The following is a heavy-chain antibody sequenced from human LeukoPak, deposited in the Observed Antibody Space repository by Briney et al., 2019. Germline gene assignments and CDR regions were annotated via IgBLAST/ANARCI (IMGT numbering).Heavy chain of an antibody. CDR3: ARGRSRYYDFWSGYYPFDY. CDR1: GYSFTSYW. V-gene: IGHV5-51*01. J-gene: IGHJ4*02. D-gene: IGHD3-3*01. CDR2: IYPGDSDT. Sequence: GESLKISCKGPGYSFTSYWIGWVRQMPGKGLEWMGIIYPGDSDTRYSPSFQGQVTISADKSISTAYLQWSSLKASDTAMYYCARGRSRYYDFWSGYYPFDYWGQGTLVTVSS.